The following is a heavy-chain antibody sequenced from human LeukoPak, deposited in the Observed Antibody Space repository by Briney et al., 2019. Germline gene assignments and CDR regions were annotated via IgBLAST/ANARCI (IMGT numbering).Heavy chain of an antibody. CDR3: TRIGGNDAFDI. CDR1: GFTFSSYW. Sequence: GGSLRLSCAASGFTFSSYWMSWVRQAPGKGLEWVANIKQDGSEKYYVDSVKGRFTISRDNAKNSLYLQMNSLRAEDTAVYYCTRIGGNDAFDIWGQGTMVTVSS. CDR2: IKQDGSEK. J-gene: IGHJ3*02. V-gene: IGHV3-7*01. D-gene: IGHD4-23*01.